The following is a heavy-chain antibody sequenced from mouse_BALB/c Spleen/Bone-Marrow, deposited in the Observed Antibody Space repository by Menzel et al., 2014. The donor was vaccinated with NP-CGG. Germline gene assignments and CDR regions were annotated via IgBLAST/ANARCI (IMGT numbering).Heavy chain of an antibody. V-gene: IGHV1-9*01. J-gene: IGHJ4*01. CDR2: ILPGRGSN. D-gene: IGHD3-1*01. Sequence: GQGVESGAELMKPGASEKISCKANGYTFSSYWLEGVKQRPGHCLEWIGEILPGRGSNKYNEKFKGKATFTADTSSNTAYMQLSSLTSEDSAVYYCATARATSYYGMDYWGQGTSVTVSS. CDR1: GYTFSSYW. CDR3: ATARATSYYGMDY.